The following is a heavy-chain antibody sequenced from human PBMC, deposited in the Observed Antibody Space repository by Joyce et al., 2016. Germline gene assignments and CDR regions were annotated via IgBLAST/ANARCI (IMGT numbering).Heavy chain of an antibody. CDR2: ISAIGGST. V-gene: IGHV3-23*01. CDR1: GFTFSSYA. D-gene: IGHD3-3*01. CDR3: ATWAPTNYDFWSGYSYYFDN. J-gene: IGHJ4*02. Sequence: EVQLLESGGGLVQPGGSLRLSCAASGFTFSSYAMSWVRQAPGKGLEWVSTISAIGGSTYYADSVKGRFTISRDNSEDSLYLHMNSLRAEDTAVYYCATWAPTNYDFWSGYSYYFDNWGQGTLVTVSS.